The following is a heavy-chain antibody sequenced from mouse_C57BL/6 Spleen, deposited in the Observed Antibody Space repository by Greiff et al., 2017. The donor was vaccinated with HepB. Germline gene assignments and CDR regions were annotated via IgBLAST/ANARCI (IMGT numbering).Heavy chain of an antibody. CDR1: GYTFTDYE. J-gene: IGHJ2*01. Sequence: QVQLKESGAELVRPGASVTLSCKASGYTFTDYEMHWVKQTPVHGLEWIGAIDPETGGTAYNQKFKGKAILTADKSSSTAYMELRSLTSEDSAVYYCTRAGDGYYEDFDYWGQGTTLTVSS. CDR2: IDPETGGT. CDR3: TRAGDGYYEDFDY. D-gene: IGHD2-3*01. V-gene: IGHV1-15*01.